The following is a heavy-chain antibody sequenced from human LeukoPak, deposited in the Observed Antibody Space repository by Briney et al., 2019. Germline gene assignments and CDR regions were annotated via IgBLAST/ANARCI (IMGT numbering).Heavy chain of an antibody. Sequence: SETLSLTCAVYGGSFSGYYWSWIRQPPGKGLEWTGEINHSGSTNYNPSLKSRVTISVDTSKNQVSLNLSSVTAADTAVYYCAREYGGYTNDYWGQGTLVTVSS. CDR1: GGSFSGYY. CDR2: INHSGST. CDR3: AREYGGYTNDY. V-gene: IGHV4-34*01. J-gene: IGHJ4*02. D-gene: IGHD5-12*01.